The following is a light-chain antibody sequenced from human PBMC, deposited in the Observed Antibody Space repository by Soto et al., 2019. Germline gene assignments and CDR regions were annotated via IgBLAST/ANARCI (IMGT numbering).Light chain of an antibody. V-gene: IGKV3-20*01. CDR1: QSVSSGH. CDR3: QQYGGSPLYT. CDR2: DIS. Sequence: EIVLTQSPGTLSLSPGERATLSCRASQSVSSGHLAWYQQKLGQAPRLLIYDISNRATGIPDRFSGSGSGTDFTLTISRLEPEYFAVYYCQQYGGSPLYTFGQGTRLDIK. J-gene: IGKJ2*01.